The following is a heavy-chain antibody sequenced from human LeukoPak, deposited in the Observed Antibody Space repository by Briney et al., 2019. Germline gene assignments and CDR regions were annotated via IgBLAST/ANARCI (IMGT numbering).Heavy chain of an antibody. CDR1: GFTFSGYG. CDR2: ISFSVNTK. Sequence: GGSLRLSCEASGFTFSGYGMHWVRQAPGKGLEWVSYISFSVNTKYYGDSVKGRFTISRDNAKNSLYLHMDSLRAEDTAVYYCARGAYSSGWAYFDHWGQGTLVTVSS. J-gene: IGHJ4*02. CDR3: ARGAYSSGWAYFDH. V-gene: IGHV3-48*04. D-gene: IGHD6-19*01.